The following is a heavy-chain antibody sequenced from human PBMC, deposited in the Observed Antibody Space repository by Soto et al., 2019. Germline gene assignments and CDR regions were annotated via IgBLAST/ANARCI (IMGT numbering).Heavy chain of an antibody. CDR3: ARIPRIPMVRGAICYFDY. Sequence: QITLKESGPTLVKPTQTLTLTCTFSGFSLSTSGVGVGWIRQPPGKALEWLALIYCDDDKRYSPSLKSRLTITKDTSKNQVVLTMTNMDPVDTATYYCARIPRIPMVRGAICYFDYWGQGTLVTVSS. D-gene: IGHD3-10*01. J-gene: IGHJ4*02. CDR2: IYCDDDK. V-gene: IGHV2-5*02. CDR1: GFSLSTSGVG.